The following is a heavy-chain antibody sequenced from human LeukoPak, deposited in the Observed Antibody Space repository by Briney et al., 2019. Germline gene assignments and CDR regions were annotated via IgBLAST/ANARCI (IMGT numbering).Heavy chain of an antibody. Sequence: PSETLSLTCTVSGGSISSGGYYWSRIRQHPGKGLEWIGYIYYSGSTYYNPSLKSRVTISVDTSKNQFSLKLSSVTAADTAVYYCAREVVPAAIFKGGDKTTKDYYYYMDVWGKGTTVTVSS. D-gene: IGHD2-2*01. CDR1: GGSISSGGYY. CDR2: IYYSGST. V-gene: IGHV4-31*03. J-gene: IGHJ6*03. CDR3: AREVVPAAIFKGGDKTTKDYYYYMDV.